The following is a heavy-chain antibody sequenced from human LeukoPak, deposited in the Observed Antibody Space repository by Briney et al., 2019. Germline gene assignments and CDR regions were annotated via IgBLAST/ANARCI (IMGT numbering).Heavy chain of an antibody. CDR1: GFTFSSYR. Sequence: GGSLRLSCAASGFTFSSYRMNWVRQAPGKGLEWVSYISTSSSTIYYADSVKGRFTISRDNAKNSLYLQMNSLRAEDTAVYYCARSMEEIDYWGQGTLVTVSS. CDR3: ARSMEEIDY. V-gene: IGHV3-48*01. J-gene: IGHJ4*02. D-gene: IGHD2/OR15-2a*01. CDR2: ISTSSSTI.